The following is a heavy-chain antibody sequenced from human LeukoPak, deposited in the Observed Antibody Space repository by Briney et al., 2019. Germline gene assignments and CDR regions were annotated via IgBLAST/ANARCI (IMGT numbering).Heavy chain of an antibody. V-gene: IGHV1-2*02. D-gene: IGHD2-21*01. Sequence: ASVKVSCKASGYTFTSYDINWVRQAPGQGLEWMGWINPNSGGTNYAQKFQGRVTMTRDTSISTAYMELSRLRSDDTAVYYCARSSRTTPVVAKDYWGQGTLVTVSS. CDR3: ARSSRTTPVVAKDY. CDR1: GYTFTSYD. J-gene: IGHJ4*02. CDR2: INPNSGGT.